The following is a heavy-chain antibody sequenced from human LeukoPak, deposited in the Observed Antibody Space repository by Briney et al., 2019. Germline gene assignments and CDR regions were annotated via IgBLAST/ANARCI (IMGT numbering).Heavy chain of an antibody. J-gene: IGHJ3*02. CDR1: GDSISNHY. V-gene: IGHV4-4*07. CDR2: IHTSGST. D-gene: IGHD1-7*01. Sequence: SETLSLTCTVSGDSISNHYWGWVRQPAGRGLEWIGRIHTSGSTNYNPSLKSRVTLSVATPKKQFSLKLTSVTAADTAGYYCVGMELPDVRGAFDIWGRGTMVTVS. CDR3: VGMELPDVRGAFDI.